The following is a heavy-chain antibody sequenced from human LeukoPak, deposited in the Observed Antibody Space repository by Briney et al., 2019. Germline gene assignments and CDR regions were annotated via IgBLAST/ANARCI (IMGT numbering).Heavy chain of an antibody. CDR2: IKLDGSEK. Sequence: GGSLRLSCAASGSTFSSYWMSWVRQAPGKGLEWVANIKLDGSEKNYVDSVKGRFTISRDNAKNSAYLQMNSLRAEDTAVYYCARGGTATYYFDYWGQGTLVTVSS. J-gene: IGHJ4*02. V-gene: IGHV3-7*01. D-gene: IGHD3-16*01. CDR1: GSTFSSYW. CDR3: ARGGTATYYFDY.